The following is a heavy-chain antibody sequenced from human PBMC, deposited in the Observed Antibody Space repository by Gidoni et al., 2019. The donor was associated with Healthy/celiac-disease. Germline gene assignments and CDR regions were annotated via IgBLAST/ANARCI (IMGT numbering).Heavy chain of an antibody. V-gene: IGHV3-30-3*01. CDR2: ISYDGSNK. J-gene: IGHJ6*02. Sequence: QVQLVESGGGVVQPGRSLRLSCAASGFTFSSYAMHWVRQAPGKGLEWVAVISYDGSNKYYADSVKGRFTISRDNSKNTLYLQMNSLRAEDTAVYYCARDPSIVGATKTYYYYGMDVWGQGTTVTVSS. CDR1: GFTFSSYA. CDR3: ARDPSIVGATKTYYYYGMDV. D-gene: IGHD1-26*01.